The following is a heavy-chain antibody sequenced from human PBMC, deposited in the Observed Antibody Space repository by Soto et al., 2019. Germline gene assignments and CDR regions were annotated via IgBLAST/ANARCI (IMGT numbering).Heavy chain of an antibody. CDR3: AKSGVVAPHYIYY. CDR2: ISGSGGST. Sequence: GSLRLSCAASGXTFSSYPMSWVRQAPGKGLEWVSAISGSGGSTYYADSVKGLFTISRDNSNNTLYLQMNSLRSEDTALYYFAKSGVVAPHYIYYWGRGTLCTVSS. V-gene: IGHV3-23*01. D-gene: IGHD3-22*01. J-gene: IGHJ4*02. CDR1: GXTFSSYP.